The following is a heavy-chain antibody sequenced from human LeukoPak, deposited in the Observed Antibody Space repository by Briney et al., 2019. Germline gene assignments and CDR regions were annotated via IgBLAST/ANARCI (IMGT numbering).Heavy chain of an antibody. CDR3: VKSKYYDSSGYYSFEF. CDR1: GGSISSNY. V-gene: IGHV4-4*07. Sequence: SETLSLTCSVSGGSISSNYWSWIRQPAGKGLEWIGRIYYSGSTNYNPSLKSRLTMSVDTSKNQFSLNLNSVTAADTAVYFCVKSKYYDSSGYYSFEFWGRGTLVTVSS. CDR2: IYYSGST. D-gene: IGHD3-22*01. J-gene: IGHJ4*02.